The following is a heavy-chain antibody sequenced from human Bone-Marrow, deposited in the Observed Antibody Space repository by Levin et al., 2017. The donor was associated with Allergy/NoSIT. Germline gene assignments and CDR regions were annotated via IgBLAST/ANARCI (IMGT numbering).Heavy chain of an antibody. Sequence: LSLTCAASGFTFSSYAMSWVRQAPGKGLEWVSAISGSGGSTYYADSVKGRFTISRDNSKNTLYLQMNSLRAEDTAVYYCAKDKSYLRLGGMDGWGQGTTVTVSS. CDR3: AKDKSYLRLGGMDG. D-gene: IGHD1-26*01. J-gene: IGHJ6*02. CDR1: GFTFSSYA. V-gene: IGHV3-23*01. CDR2: ISGSGGST.